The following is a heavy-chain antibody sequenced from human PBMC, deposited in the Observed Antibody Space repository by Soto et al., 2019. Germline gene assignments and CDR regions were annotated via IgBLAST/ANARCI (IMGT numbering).Heavy chain of an antibody. CDR1: GGSINNYY. Sequence: SETLSLTCTVSGGSINNYYWSWIRQPPGKRLEWIGYIYYRGSTKYNPSLKSRVTISVDTSKNQFSLNLSSVTAADTAVYYCARQLFDVRGHGLDSWGQGTLVTVSS. CDR2: IYYRGST. J-gene: IGHJ4*02. CDR3: ARQLFDVRGHGLDS. D-gene: IGHD3-10*02. V-gene: IGHV4-59*08.